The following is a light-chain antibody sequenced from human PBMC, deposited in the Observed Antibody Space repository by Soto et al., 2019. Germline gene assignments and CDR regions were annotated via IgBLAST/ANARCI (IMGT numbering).Light chain of an antibody. Sequence: EIVMTQSPATLSVSPGERATLSCRASQSVSSNLAWYQQKPGQAPRLLIYGASTRATGIPARFSGSASGTEFTITISRLQSEDFAVYYCQQYNNWPPYTFGPGTKVDIK. J-gene: IGKJ3*01. CDR2: GAS. CDR1: QSVSSN. CDR3: QQYNNWPPYT. V-gene: IGKV3-15*01.